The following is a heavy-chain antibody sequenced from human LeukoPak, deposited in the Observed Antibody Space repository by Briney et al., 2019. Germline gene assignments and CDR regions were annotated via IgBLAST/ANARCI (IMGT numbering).Heavy chain of an antibody. CDR1: GFTFSRFG. Sequence: GGSLRLSCAASGFTFSRFGMHWVRQAPGMGPAWVALISSDGSTKYYADSVEGRFTISRDNSKNTLYLQMNSLRAEDTAVYYCSRAPGYGAAYYFDYWGQGTLVTVSS. CDR2: ISSDGSTK. V-gene: IGHV3-30*03. CDR3: SRAPGYGAAYYFDY. J-gene: IGHJ4*02. D-gene: IGHD1-1*01.